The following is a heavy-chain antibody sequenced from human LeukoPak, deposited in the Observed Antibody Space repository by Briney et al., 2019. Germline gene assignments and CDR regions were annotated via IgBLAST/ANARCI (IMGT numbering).Heavy chain of an antibody. J-gene: IGHJ4*02. D-gene: IGHD3-9*01. CDR3: ARYEYFDS. CDR1: GFTFSSYS. CDR2: ISSSSSAI. V-gene: IGHV3-48*01. Sequence: PGGSLRLSCAASGFTFSSYSINWVRQAPGKGLEWVSYISSSSSAIYYADSVKGRFTISRDNAKNSLYLQMNSLRPEDTAVYYCARYEYFDSWGQGTLVTVSS.